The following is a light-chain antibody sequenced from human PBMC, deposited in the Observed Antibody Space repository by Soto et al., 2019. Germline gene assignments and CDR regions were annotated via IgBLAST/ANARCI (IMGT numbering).Light chain of an antibody. CDR2: LDSDGSH. Sequence: QPVLTQSPSASASLGASVKLTCTLSSGHSSYAIAWHQQQPEKGPRYLMKLDSDGSHTKGDAIPDRFSGSSSGAERYLTISGLQSEDEADSYCQTWGTCIHVVFVGGTKVTVL. CDR1: SGHSSYA. J-gene: IGLJ2*01. V-gene: IGLV4-69*01. CDR3: QTWGTCIHVV.